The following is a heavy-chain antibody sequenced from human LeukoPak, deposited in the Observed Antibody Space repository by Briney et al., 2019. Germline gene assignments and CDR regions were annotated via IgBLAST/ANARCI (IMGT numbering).Heavy chain of an antibody. CDR1: GFTFSNYN. CDR3: ARLLSGCYLADY. V-gene: IGHV3-48*01. J-gene: IGHJ4*02. CDR2: ITSSSNTV. Sequence: TGGSLRLSCAASGFTFSNYNMFWARQAPGKGLEWVSYITSSSNTVHYADSVKGRFTLSRDNAKSSLYLQMNSLRAEDTAIYYCARLLSGCYLADYWGQEPLVTVPS. D-gene: IGHD6-19*01.